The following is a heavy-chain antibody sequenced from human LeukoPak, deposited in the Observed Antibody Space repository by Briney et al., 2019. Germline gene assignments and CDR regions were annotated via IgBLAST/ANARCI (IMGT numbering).Heavy chain of an antibody. CDR3: ARESYDNSGYSNWFNP. CDR1: GGSISSSY. D-gene: IGHD3-22*01. V-gene: IGHV4-59*01. Sequence: PSGTLSLTCTVSGGSISSSYWSWIRQPPGKGLEWIGYIYYSGSTNYNPSLKSRVTISVDTSKNQFSLKLSSVTAADTAVYYCARESYDNSGYSNWFNPWGQGSLVTVSS. CDR2: IYYSGST. J-gene: IGHJ5*02.